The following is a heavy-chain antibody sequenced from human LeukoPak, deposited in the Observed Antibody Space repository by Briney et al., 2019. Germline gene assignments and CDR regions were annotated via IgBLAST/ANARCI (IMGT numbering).Heavy chain of an antibody. CDR2: ISSSSSYI. J-gene: IGHJ5*02. Sequence: PGGSLRLSSAASGFTFSSYSMNWVRHAPGKGREWVSSISSSSSYIYYTDSVKGRFTISTDNTTNSLYLQMNSLRAEDTAVYYCARGGRRRGISGLRYFDWLGQNWFDPWGQGTLVTVSS. V-gene: IGHV3-21*01. CDR3: ARGGRRRGISGLRYFDWLGQNWFDP. D-gene: IGHD3-9*01. CDR1: GFTFSSYS.